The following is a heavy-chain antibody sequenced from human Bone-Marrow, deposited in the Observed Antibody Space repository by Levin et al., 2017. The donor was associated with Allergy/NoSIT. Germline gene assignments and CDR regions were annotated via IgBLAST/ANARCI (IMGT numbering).Heavy chain of an antibody. D-gene: IGHD2-15*01. Sequence: SCAVSGASISSTDYYWGWIRQVPGKGLEWIGYIYYSGSTDYNPSLKSRVTISEDTSKNHFSLKLRSVTAADTAIYFCARIRGIVASGAFDYWGQGTLVTVSS. CDR1: GASISSTDYY. CDR3: ARIRGIVASGAFDY. V-gene: IGHV4-31*11. J-gene: IGHJ4*02. CDR2: IYYSGST.